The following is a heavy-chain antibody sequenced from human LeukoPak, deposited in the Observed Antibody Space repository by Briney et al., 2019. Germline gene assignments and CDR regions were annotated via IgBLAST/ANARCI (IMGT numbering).Heavy chain of an antibody. CDR2: IYYSGST. D-gene: IGHD3-10*01. J-gene: IGHJ4*02. V-gene: IGHV4-30-4*01. CDR1: GGSISSGDYY. CDR3: ARDGDYYGSGTVH. Sequence: SETLSLTCTVSGGSISSGDYYWSWIRQPPGKGLEWLGYIYYSGSTYYNPSLKSRVTISVDTSKNQFSLKLSSVTAADTAVYYCARDGDYYGSGTVHWGQGTLVTVSS.